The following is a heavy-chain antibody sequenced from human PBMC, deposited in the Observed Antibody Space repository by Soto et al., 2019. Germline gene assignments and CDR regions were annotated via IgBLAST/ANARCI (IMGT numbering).Heavy chain of an antibody. CDR2: ISSSSAAI. CDR1: GFTLTNYA. D-gene: IGHD2-21*01. Sequence: EVQLVESGGGLVQPGGSLRLSCTASGFTLTNYAMNWVRQAPGKGLEWVSYISSSSAAIFYADSVKGRFTISRDNAKNSLYLQMNSLRDEDTAVYYCARDQSRGPVLFYYMDVWGRGTTVTVSS. V-gene: IGHV3-48*02. J-gene: IGHJ6*03. CDR3: ARDQSRGPVLFYYMDV.